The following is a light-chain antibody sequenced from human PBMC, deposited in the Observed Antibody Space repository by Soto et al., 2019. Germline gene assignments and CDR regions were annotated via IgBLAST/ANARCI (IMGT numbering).Light chain of an antibody. CDR3: QSYDSSLSVV. CDR2: ANS. V-gene: IGLV1-40*01. CDR1: SSNIGAGYD. J-gene: IGLJ2*01. Sequence: QPVLTQPPSVSGAPGQRVTISCTGSSSNIGAGYDVHWYQQLPGTAPKLLIYANSNRPSGVPDRFSGSKSGTSASLAITGLQAEYEAYYYCQSYDSSLSVVFGGGTKVTVL.